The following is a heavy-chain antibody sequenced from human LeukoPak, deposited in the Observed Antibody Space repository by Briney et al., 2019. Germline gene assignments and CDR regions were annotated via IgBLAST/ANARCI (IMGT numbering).Heavy chain of an antibody. V-gene: IGHV4-59*01. J-gene: IGHJ6*03. D-gene: IGHD1-14*01. CDR2: IYYSGST. Sequence: MTSETLSLTCTVSGGSISSYYWSWIRQPPGKGLEWIGYIYYSGSTNYKSSLKSRVTISVDTSTNQFSLKLSSVTAADTAVSYCARETTQKGAHYMDVWGKGTTVTISS. CDR3: ARETTQKGAHYMDV. CDR1: GGSISSYY.